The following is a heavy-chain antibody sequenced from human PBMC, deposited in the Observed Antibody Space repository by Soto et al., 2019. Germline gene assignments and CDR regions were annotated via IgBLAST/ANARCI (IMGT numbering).Heavy chain of an antibody. V-gene: IGHV3-30*03. CDR2: ISDDGDNR. D-gene: IGHD5-18*01. Sequence: PGGSLRLSCAASGFTFSTYGIHWVRQAPGKGLEWVAVISDDGDNRYYADSVKGRFTISRDNSKNTLYLQMNSLRTEDTAVYYCAREGIQLWSAFDYWGQGTLVTVSS. J-gene: IGHJ4*02. CDR3: AREGIQLWSAFDY. CDR1: GFTFSTYG.